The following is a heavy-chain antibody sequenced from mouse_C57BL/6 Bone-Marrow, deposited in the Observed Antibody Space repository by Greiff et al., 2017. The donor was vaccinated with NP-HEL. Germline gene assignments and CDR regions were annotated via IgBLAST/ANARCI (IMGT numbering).Heavy chain of an antibody. CDR2: INPGSGGT. J-gene: IGHJ3*01. V-gene: IGHV1-54*01. CDR1: GYAFTNYL. D-gene: IGHD2-5*01. CDR3: ARTYSNSAWFAY. Sequence: QVQLQQSGAELVRPGTSVKVSCKASGYAFTNYLIEWVKQRPGQGLEWIGVINPGSGGTNYNEKFKGKATLTADKSSSTVYMQLSSLTSEDSAVYFCARTYSNSAWFAYWGQGTLVTVSA.